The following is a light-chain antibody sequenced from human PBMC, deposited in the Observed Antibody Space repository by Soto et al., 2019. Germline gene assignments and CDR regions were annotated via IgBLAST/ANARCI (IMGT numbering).Light chain of an antibody. Sequence: QSVLTQPASVSGSPGQWITISCTGASSDVGGYNYVSWYQQHPGKAPKLMIYDVSNRPSGVSNRFSGSKSDNTASLTISGLQGEDEADYYCSSYTISSVVFGGGTKVTVL. V-gene: IGLV2-14*03. CDR1: SSDVGGYNY. J-gene: IGLJ2*01. CDR3: SSYTISSVV. CDR2: DVS.